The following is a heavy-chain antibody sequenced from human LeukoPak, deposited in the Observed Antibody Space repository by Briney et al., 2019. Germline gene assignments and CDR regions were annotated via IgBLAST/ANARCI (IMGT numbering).Heavy chain of an antibody. Sequence: HPGGSLRLSCAASGFTFSSYAMSWVRQAPGKGLEWVSAISGSGGSTYYADSVKGRFTISRDNSKNTLYLQMNSLRAEDTAVYYCAKDRGYQLLYGYFDYWGQGTLVTVSS. V-gene: IGHV3-23*01. CDR2: ISGSGGST. D-gene: IGHD2-2*02. CDR1: GFTFSSYA. CDR3: AKDRGYQLLYGYFDY. J-gene: IGHJ4*02.